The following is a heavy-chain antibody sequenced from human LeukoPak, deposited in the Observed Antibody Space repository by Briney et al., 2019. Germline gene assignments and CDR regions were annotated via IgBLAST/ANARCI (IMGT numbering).Heavy chain of an antibody. V-gene: IGHV4-59*01. J-gene: IGHJ6*03. CDR1: GGSISSYY. CDR2: IYYSGST. CDR3: ARGGTIFGVVWSNYYYYYMDV. D-gene: IGHD3-3*01. Sequence: SETLSLTCTVSGGSISSYYWSWIRQPPGKGLEWIGYIYYSGSTNYNPSLKSRVTISVDTSKNQFSLKLSSVTAADTAVYYCARGGTIFGVVWSNYYYYYMDVWGKGTTVTVSS.